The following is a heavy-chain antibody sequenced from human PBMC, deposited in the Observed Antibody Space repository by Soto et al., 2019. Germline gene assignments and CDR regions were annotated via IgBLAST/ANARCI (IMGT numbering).Heavy chain of an antibody. D-gene: IGHD3-10*01. CDR3: AIDPRELLWFGGGSFDI. Sequence: PGGSLRLSCAASGFTFSSYGMHWVRQAPGKGLEWVAVIWYDGSNKYYADSVKGRFTISRDNSKNTLYLQMNSLRAEDTAVYYCAIDPRELLWFGGGSFDIGGKGTMVTVSS. CDR2: IWYDGSNK. J-gene: IGHJ3*02. V-gene: IGHV3-33*01. CDR1: GFTFSSYG.